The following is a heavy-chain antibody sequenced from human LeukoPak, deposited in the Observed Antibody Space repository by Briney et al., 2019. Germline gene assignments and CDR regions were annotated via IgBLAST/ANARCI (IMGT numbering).Heavy chain of an antibody. V-gene: IGHV3-23*01. Sequence: GGSLRLSCAASGFTFSSYAMSGVRDAPGKGLEWGSAISGSGGSTYYADSVKGRFTISRDNSKNTLYLQMNSLRAEDTAVYYCAKDSCSSTSCRRYFDYWGQGALVTVSS. CDR1: GFTFSSYA. J-gene: IGHJ4*01. CDR2: ISGSGGST. CDR3: AKDSCSSTSCRRYFDY. D-gene: IGHD2-2*01.